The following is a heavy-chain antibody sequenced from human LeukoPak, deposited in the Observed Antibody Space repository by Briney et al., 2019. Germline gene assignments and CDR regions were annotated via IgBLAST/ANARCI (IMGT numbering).Heavy chain of an antibody. V-gene: IGHV3-30*03. J-gene: IGHJ3*02. CDR2: VSYDGNLQ. CDR3: AREGDTATNYAFDI. Sequence: GGSLRLSCAASGFIFSNYAIHWVRQAPGKGLEWVAAVSYDGNLQHYADAVKGRFTDSRDNSKNSLYLQMNSLRAEDTAVYYCAREGDTATNYAFDIWGQGTMVTVSS. CDR1: GFIFSNYA. D-gene: IGHD5-24*01.